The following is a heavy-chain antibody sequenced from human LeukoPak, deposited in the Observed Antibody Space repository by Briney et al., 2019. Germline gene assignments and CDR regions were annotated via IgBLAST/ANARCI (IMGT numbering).Heavy chain of an antibody. CDR2: INTNTGNP. V-gene: IGHV7-4-1*02. CDR3: ARAYYDFWSASHAFDI. Sequence: ASVKVSCKASGYTFTSYAMNWGRQAPGQGLERMGWINTNTGNPMYAQGFTGRFVFSLATSVSTAYLQIISLKAEDTAVYYCARAYYDFWSASHAFDIWGQGTMVTVSS. D-gene: IGHD3-3*01. J-gene: IGHJ3*02. CDR1: GYTFTSYA.